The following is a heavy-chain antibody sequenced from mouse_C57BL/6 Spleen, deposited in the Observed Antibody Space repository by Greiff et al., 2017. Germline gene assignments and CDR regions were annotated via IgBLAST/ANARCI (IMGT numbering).Heavy chain of an antibody. CDR2: INPNYGTT. V-gene: IGHV1-39*01. D-gene: IGHD3-2*02. CDR3: ARDLRLRGVYFDY. CDR1: GYSFTDYN. Sequence: VHVKQSGPELVKPGASVKISCKASGYSFTDYNMNWVKQSNGKSLEWIGVINPNYGTTSYNQKFKGKATLTVDQSSSTAYMQLNSLTSEDSSVYYCARDLRLRGVYFDYWGQGTTLTVSS. J-gene: IGHJ2*01.